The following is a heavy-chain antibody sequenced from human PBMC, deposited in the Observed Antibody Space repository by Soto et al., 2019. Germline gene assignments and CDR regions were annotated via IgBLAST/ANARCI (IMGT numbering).Heavy chain of an antibody. Sequence: CVSLRRPWVASGFTFSNHWMNWVRQAPWQGREWLANIKADGSEKWYVDSVKGRITISRDNAMNSLYLQMNSLRAEDTAVYYCARARGVDYWGQGTQVTV. D-gene: IGHD3-16*01. CDR3: ARARGVDY. J-gene: IGHJ4*02. CDR1: GFTFSNHW. CDR2: IKADGSEK. V-gene: IGHV3-7*03.